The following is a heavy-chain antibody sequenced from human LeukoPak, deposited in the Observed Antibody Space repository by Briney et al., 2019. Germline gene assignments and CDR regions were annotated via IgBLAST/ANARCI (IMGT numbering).Heavy chain of an antibody. CDR3: ARETEKQWQY. Sequence: SETLSLTCAVYGGSFSGYYWSWIRQPPGKGLEWIGEINHSGSTNYNPSLKSRVTISVDTSKNQFSLTLRSVTAADTAVYYCARETEKQWQYWGQGTMATVSS. CDR1: GGSFSGYY. V-gene: IGHV4-34*01. J-gene: IGHJ3*01. D-gene: IGHD6-19*01. CDR2: INHSGST.